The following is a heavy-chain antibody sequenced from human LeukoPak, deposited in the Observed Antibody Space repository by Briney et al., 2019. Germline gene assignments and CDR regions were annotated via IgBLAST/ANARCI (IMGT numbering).Heavy chain of an antibody. CDR2: IIPIFGTA. V-gene: IGHV1-69*13. CDR1: GGTFSSYA. J-gene: IGHJ4*02. Sequence: SVKVSCKASGGTFSSYAISWVRQAPGQGLEWMGGIIPIFGTANYAQKFQGRVTITADESTSTAYMELSSLRSEDTAVYYCARPTRVLPFFQTWYYFDYWGQGTLVTVSS. CDR3: ARPTRVLPFFQTWYYFDY. D-gene: IGHD3-3*01.